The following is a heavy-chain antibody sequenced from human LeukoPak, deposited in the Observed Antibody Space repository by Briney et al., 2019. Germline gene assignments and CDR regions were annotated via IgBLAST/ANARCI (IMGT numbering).Heavy chain of an antibody. Sequence: VASVKVSCKASGYTFTSYGISWVRQAPGQGLEWMGWISAYNGNTNYAQKLQGRVTMTTDTSTSTAYMELRSLRSDDTAVYYCATDWNPQWLVQRWFDPWGQGTLVTVSS. CDR2: ISAYNGNT. J-gene: IGHJ5*02. CDR1: GYTFTSYG. D-gene: IGHD6-19*01. V-gene: IGHV1-18*01. CDR3: ATDWNPQWLVQRWFDP.